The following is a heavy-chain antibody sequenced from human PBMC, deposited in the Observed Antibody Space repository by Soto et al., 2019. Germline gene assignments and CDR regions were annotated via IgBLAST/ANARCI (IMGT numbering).Heavy chain of an antibody. J-gene: IGHJ6*04. CDR2: MSPNSGDA. CDR1: GYTFNSFD. V-gene: IGHV1-8*01. D-gene: IGHD2-15*01. CDR3: ARDDVLCDGGRCYGVPLDV. Sequence: ASVKVSCKASGYTFNSFDINWVRQATGQGPEWMGRMSPNSGDAGYAEKFQGRVTMTRDTSISTAYMELNSLRAEDTAVYYCARDDVLCDGGRCYGVPLDVWGKGTTVTVSS.